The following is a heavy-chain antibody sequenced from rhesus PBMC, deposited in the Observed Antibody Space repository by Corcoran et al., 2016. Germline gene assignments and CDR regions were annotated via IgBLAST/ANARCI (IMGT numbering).Heavy chain of an antibody. CDR1: GLPSSCHV. D-gene: IGHD4-29*01. CDR3: TRLRYGLDS. CDR2: IRESGGTT. Sequence: DVQLVESGGGLVKPGGSLRLSCVAPGLPSSCHVRHWVRQAPGMGLEWVSVIRESGGTTYYADAVRGRFTISRDNAKNSLFLQMNSLRAEDTAVYYCTRLRYGLDSWGQGVVVTVSS. J-gene: IGHJ6*01. V-gene: IGHV3S26*01.